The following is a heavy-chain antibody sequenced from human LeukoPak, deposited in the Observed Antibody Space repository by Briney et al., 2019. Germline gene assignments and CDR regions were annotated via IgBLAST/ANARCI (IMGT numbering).Heavy chain of an antibody. V-gene: IGHV4-59*12. CDR2: IYYSGST. J-gene: IGHJ3*02. CDR3: ATDRLEIYALHI. Sequence: SETLSLTCTVSGGSISSYYWSWIRQPPGKGLEWIGYIYYSGSTNYNPSLKSRVTISVDTSKNQFSLKLSSVTAADTAVYYCATDRLEIYALHIWGQGTAVTVSS. CDR1: GGSISSYY. D-gene: IGHD1-1*01.